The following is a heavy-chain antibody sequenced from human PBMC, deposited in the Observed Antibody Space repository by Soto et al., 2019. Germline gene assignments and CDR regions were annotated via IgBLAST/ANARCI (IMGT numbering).Heavy chain of an antibody. Sequence: SETLSLTCTVSGGSISSGGYYWSWIRQHPGKGLEWIGYIYYSGSTYYNPSLKSRVTISVDTSKNQFSLKLSSVTAADTAVYYCARGGCSGGSCYPYYYYGMDVWGQGTTVTVSS. V-gene: IGHV4-31*03. CDR1: GGSISSGGYY. D-gene: IGHD2-15*01. CDR3: ARGGCSGGSCYPYYYYGMDV. J-gene: IGHJ6*02. CDR2: IYYSGST.